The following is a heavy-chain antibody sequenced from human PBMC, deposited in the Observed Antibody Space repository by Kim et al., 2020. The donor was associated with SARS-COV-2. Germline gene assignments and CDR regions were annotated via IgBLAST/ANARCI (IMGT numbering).Heavy chain of an antibody. D-gene: IGHD5-12*01. CDR3: AKGPGDGYDFYFDY. J-gene: IGHJ4*02. Sequence: DSVKGRFTISRDNSKNTLYLQMNSLRAEDTAVYYCAKGPGDGYDFYFDYWGQGTLVTVSS. V-gene: IGHV3-23*01.